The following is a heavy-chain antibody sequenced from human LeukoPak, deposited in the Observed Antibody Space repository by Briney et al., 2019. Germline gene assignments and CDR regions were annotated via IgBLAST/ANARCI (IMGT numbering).Heavy chain of an antibody. Sequence: PSQTLSLTCAISGDSVSSNSAAWNWIRQSPSRGLEWLGRTYYRSKWYNDYAVSVKSRITINPDTSKNQFSLKLSSVTAADTAVYYCARGGPANIVVVPAAIRYFDYWGQGTLVTVSS. CDR1: GDSVSSNSAA. J-gene: IGHJ4*02. D-gene: IGHD2-2*02. CDR3: ARGGPANIVVVPAAIRYFDY. CDR2: TYYRSKWYN. V-gene: IGHV6-1*01.